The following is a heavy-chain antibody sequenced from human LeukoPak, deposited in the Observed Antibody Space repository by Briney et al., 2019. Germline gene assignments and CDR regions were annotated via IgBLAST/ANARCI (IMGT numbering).Heavy chain of an antibody. Sequence: SETLSLTCTVSGGSISSYYWSWIRQPPGKGLEWIGYIYYSGSTNYNPSLRSRVTRSVDTSKNQFSLKLSSVTAADTAVYYCAREYSSGYYFDYWGQGTLVTVSS. CDR3: AREYSSGYYFDY. CDR1: GGSISSYY. D-gene: IGHD6-19*01. V-gene: IGHV4-59*01. CDR2: IYYSGST. J-gene: IGHJ4*02.